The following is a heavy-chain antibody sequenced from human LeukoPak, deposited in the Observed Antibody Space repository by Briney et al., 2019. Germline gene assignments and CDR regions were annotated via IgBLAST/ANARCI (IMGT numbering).Heavy chain of an antibody. CDR1: GYTFTSYA. CDR3: ARVHESIAVADHFDY. Sequence: ASVKVSCKASGYTFTSYAMNWVRQAPGQGLEWMGWINPNSGGTNYAQKFQGRVTMTRDTSISTAYMELSRLRSDDTAVYYCARVHESIAVADHFDYWGQGTLVTVSS. J-gene: IGHJ4*02. D-gene: IGHD6-19*01. CDR2: INPNSGGT. V-gene: IGHV1-2*02.